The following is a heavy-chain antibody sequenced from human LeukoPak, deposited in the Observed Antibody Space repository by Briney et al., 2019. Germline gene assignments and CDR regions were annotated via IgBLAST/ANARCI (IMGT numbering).Heavy chain of an antibody. CDR3: ARDLFTSPYCGYDY. CDR2: ISAYNGNT. D-gene: IGHD5-12*01. CDR1: GYTFTSYG. V-gene: IGHV1-18*01. J-gene: IGHJ4*01. Sequence: ASVKVSCKASGYTFTSYGISWVRQAPGQGLEWMGWISAYNGNTNYAQKLQGRVTMTTDTSTSTAYKELRSLRSDDTAVYYCARDLFTSPYCGYDYWGHGTLVTVSS.